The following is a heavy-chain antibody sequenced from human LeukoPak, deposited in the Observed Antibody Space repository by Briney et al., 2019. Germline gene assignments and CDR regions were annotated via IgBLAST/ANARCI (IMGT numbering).Heavy chain of an antibody. CDR1: GFTFSSYA. Sequence: GGLRLSCAASGFTFSSYAMHWVRQAPGKGLEWVAVISYDGSNKYYADSVKGRFTISRDNSKNTLYLQMNSLRAEATAVYYCARNRVGDILFDYWGQGTLVTVSS. CDR3: ARNRVGDILFDY. V-gene: IGHV3-30*04. CDR2: ISYDGSNK. J-gene: IGHJ4*02. D-gene: IGHD4-17*01.